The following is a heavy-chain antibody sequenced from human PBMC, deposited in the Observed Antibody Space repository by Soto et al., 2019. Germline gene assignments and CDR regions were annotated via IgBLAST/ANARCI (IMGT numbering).Heavy chain of an antibody. Sequence: GASVKVSCKASGYTFTGYYMHWVRQAPGQGLEWMGWINPNSGGTNYAQKFQGWVTMTRDTSITTAYMELSRLRSDDTAVYYCARALKVGATTPNFDDWGQGTLVTVLL. J-gene: IGHJ4*02. CDR3: ARALKVGATTPNFDD. V-gene: IGHV1-2*04. CDR2: INPNSGGT. CDR1: GYTFTGYY. D-gene: IGHD1-26*01.